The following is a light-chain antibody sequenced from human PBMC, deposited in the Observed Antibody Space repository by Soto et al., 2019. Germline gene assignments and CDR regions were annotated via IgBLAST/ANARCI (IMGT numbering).Light chain of an antibody. CDR3: QQSYSSRT. J-gene: IGKJ1*01. Sequence: EIQVTQSPSSLSASVGDRVTITCRASQRVITNLYWFQHKPGQAPSPLIDAASSLQTGVPSRFSDSGSGTDFTLTISSLQPEDYATSYCQQSYSSRTFGQGTKV. V-gene: IGKV1-39*01. CDR2: AAS. CDR1: QRVITN.